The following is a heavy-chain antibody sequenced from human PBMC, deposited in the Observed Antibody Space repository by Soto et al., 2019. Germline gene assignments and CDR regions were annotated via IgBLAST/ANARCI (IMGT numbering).Heavy chain of an antibody. Sequence: GGSLRLSCAASGFTFSSYGMHWVRQAPGKGLEWVSSISSSSSYIYYADSVKGRFTISRDNAKNSLYLQMNSLRAEDTAVYYCARDLGSSWYPEYFQHWGQGTLVTVSS. D-gene: IGHD6-13*01. CDR1: GFTFSSYG. J-gene: IGHJ1*01. CDR3: ARDLGSSWYPEYFQH. V-gene: IGHV3-21*01. CDR2: ISSSSSYI.